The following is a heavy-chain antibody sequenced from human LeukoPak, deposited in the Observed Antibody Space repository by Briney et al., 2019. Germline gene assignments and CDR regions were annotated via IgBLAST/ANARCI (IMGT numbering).Heavy chain of an antibody. D-gene: IGHD3-22*01. Sequence: PGGSLRLSCAASGFTFSSYAMHWARQAPGKGLEWVAVISYDGSNKYYADSVKGRFTISRDNSKKTLYLQMNSLRAEDTAVYYCAREDYYDSSGLLDYWGQGTLVTVSS. CDR2: ISYDGSNK. J-gene: IGHJ4*02. V-gene: IGHV3-30-3*01. CDR3: AREDYYDSSGLLDY. CDR1: GFTFSSYA.